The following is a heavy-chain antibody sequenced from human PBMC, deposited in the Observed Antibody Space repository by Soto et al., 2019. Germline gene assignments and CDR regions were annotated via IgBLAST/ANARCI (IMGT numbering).Heavy chain of an antibody. V-gene: IGHV1-18*01. D-gene: IGHD3-9*01. CDR3: TRDAKYYDIMTGYSVNDY. J-gene: IGHJ4*02. CDR2: ISTDNGST. CDR1: GYTFSNFG. Sequence: QVQLVQSGGEVKKPGASVKVSCKASGYTFSNFGISWVRQAPGQGLEWMAWISTDNGSTKDAQNLQGRVTMTTDTTTSTAYMELRSLRSDDTAVYYCTRDAKYYDIMTGYSVNDYWGQGTLVTVSS.